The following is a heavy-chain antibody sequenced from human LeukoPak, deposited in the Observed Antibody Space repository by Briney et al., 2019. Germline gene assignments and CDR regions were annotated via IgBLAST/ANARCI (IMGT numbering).Heavy chain of an antibody. D-gene: IGHD4-11*01. J-gene: IGHJ4*02. CDR2: ISYDGSNK. CDR1: GFTFSSYA. Sequence: GGSLRLSCAASGFTFSSYAMHWVRQAPGKGLEWVAVISYDGSNKYYADSVKGRFTISRDNSKNTLYLQMSSLRAEDTAVYYCARAPYLYSNHFDYWGQGTLVTVSS. V-gene: IGHV3-30-3*01. CDR3: ARAPYLYSNHFDY.